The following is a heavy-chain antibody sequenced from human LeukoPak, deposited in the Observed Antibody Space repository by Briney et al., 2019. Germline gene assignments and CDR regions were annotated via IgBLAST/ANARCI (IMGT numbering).Heavy chain of an antibody. V-gene: IGHV3-9*01. CDR2: ISWNSGSI. CDR3: AKDRAGNLDY. J-gene: IGHJ4*02. D-gene: IGHD4-23*01. Sequence: GGSLRLSCAASGFTFDDYAMHWVRQAPGKGLEWVSGISWNSGSIGYADSVKGRFTISRDNAKNSLYLQMNSLRAEDTALYYCAKDRAGNLDYWGQGTLVTLSS. CDR1: GFTFDDYA.